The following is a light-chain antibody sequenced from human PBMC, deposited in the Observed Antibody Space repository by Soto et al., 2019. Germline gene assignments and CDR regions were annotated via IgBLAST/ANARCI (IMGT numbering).Light chain of an antibody. J-gene: IGLJ1*01. CDR2: DVS. CDR3: CYYAGSYTWV. Sequence: QSALTQPRSVSGSPGQSVTISCTGTSSDVGAYNFVSWYQQHPGKAPKLMIYDVSKRPSGVPDRFSGSKSGNTASLTISGLQAEDEADYYCCYYAGSYTWVFGTGTKLTVL. CDR1: SSDVGAYNF. V-gene: IGLV2-11*01.